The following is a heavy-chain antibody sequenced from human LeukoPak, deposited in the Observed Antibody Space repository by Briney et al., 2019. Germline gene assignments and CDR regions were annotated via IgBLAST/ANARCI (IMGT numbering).Heavy chain of an antibody. Sequence: PSETLSLTCTVSGGSISSGCYYWSWIRQHPGKGLEWFGYIYYSGSTYYNPSLKSRVTISVDTSKNQFSLKLSSVTAADTAVYYCARDGRHYYDSSGYYYTHAFDIWGQGTMVTVSS. CDR2: IYYSGST. J-gene: IGHJ3*02. CDR3: ARDGRHYYDSSGYYYTHAFDI. CDR1: GGSISSGCYY. D-gene: IGHD3-22*01. V-gene: IGHV4-31*03.